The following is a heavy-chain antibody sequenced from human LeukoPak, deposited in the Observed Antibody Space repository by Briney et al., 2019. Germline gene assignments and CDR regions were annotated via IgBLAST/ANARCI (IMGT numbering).Heavy chain of an antibody. CDR3: AKGKSWIQLWDY. J-gene: IGHJ4*02. Sequence: PGGSLRLSCAASGFTFSSYAMSWVRQAPGKGLEWVSAISGSGGSTYYADSVKGRFAISRDNSKNTLYLQMNSLRAEDTAVYYCAKGKSWIQLWDYWGQGTLVTVSS. CDR1: GFTFSSYA. D-gene: IGHD5-18*01. V-gene: IGHV3-23*01. CDR2: ISGSGGST.